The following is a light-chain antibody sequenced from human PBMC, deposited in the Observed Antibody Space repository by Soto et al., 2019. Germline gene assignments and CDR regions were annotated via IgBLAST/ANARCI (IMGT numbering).Light chain of an antibody. CDR3: QQYHKWPPIT. Sequence: EIVMTQSPATLSVSPGERATLSCRASQSISDDLAWYQQKPGQAPRLLIYGASTRATGIPARFSGSGSWTEFTLTIRNLQSEDSAVYYCQQYHKWPPITFGQGTRREIK. CDR1: QSISDD. V-gene: IGKV3-15*01. J-gene: IGKJ5*01. CDR2: GAS.